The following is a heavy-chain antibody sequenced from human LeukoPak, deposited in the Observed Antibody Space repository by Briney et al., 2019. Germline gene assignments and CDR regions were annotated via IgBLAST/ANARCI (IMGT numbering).Heavy chain of an antibody. D-gene: IGHD4-23*01. Sequence: ASVKVSCKASGYTFAGYYMHWVRQAPGQGLEWMGWINPNSGGANYAQKFQGRVTMTRDTSISTAYMELSRLRSDDTAVYYCARDQDYGGTSDYWGQGTLVTVSS. CDR1: GYTFAGYY. CDR2: INPNSGGA. J-gene: IGHJ4*02. V-gene: IGHV1-2*02. CDR3: ARDQDYGGTSDY.